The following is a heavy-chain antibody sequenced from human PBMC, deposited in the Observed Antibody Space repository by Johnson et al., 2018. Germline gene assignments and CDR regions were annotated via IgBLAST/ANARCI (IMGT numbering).Heavy chain of an antibody. V-gene: IGHV3-23*04. D-gene: IGHD1-26*01. CDR3: AAFLPGSYMAYLQY. CDR1: GFTFSSYA. Sequence: QLVESGGGLVQPGGSLRLSCAASGFTFSSYAMSWVRQAPGKGLEWVSALSESGGVTFYADSVKGRFTISRDNSKNTVFLQMSSLRADETAVYYCAAFLPGSYMAYLQYGGQGTLVTVSS. CDR2: LSESGGVT. J-gene: IGHJ1*01.